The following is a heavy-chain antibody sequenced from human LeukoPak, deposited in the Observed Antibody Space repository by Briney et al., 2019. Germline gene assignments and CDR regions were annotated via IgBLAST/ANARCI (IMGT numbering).Heavy chain of an antibody. D-gene: IGHD7-27*01. Sequence: SGTLSLTCTISGGSVSDYYWSWIRQSPGKGLEWIGYIYHTGSTSYSPSLKSRVTISADTSQNQFSLKLSSVTAADTAVYYCASRKLGNDYWGQGTLVTVSS. CDR2: IYHTGST. CDR3: ASRKLGNDY. J-gene: IGHJ4*02. CDR1: GGSVSDYY. V-gene: IGHV4-59*02.